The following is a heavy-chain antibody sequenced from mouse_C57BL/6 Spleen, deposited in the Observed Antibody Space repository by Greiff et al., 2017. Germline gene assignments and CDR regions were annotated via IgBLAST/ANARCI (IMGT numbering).Heavy chain of an antibody. V-gene: IGHV1-55*01. J-gene: IGHJ4*01. CDR2: IYPGSGST. Sequence: QVQLQQSGAELVKPGASVKMSCKASGYTFTSYWITWVKQRPGQGLEWIGDIYPGSGSTNYNEKFKSKATLTVDTSSSTAYMQLSSLTSEDSAVYYCARSDDGYYVDAMDYWGQGTSVTVSS. D-gene: IGHD2-3*01. CDR1: GYTFTSYW. CDR3: ARSDDGYYVDAMDY.